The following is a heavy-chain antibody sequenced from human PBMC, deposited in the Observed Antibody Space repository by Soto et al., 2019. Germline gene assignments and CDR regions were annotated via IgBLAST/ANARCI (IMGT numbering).Heavy chain of an antibody. V-gene: IGHV1-8*01. CDR1: GYTFSSYD. CDR2: MNPNSGNT. D-gene: IGHD6-6*01. Sequence: QVQLVQSGAEVKEPGASVKVSCKASGYTFSSYDINWVRQVTGQGLEWMGWMNPNSGNTGSAQNFQGRVTMTRNTSISTAYMELSSLRSEDTAVYYCARARYSTSHNWFDPWGQGTLVTVSS. CDR3: ARARYSTSHNWFDP. J-gene: IGHJ5*02.